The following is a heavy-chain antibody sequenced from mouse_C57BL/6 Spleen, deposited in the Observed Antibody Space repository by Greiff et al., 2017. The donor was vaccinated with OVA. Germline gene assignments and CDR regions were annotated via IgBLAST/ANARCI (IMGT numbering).Heavy chain of an antibody. CDR2: ISNGGGST. V-gene: IGHV5-12*01. Sequence: EVNVVDSGGGLVQPGGSLKLSCAASGFTFSDYYMYWVRQTPEKRLEWVAYISNGGGSTYYPDTVKGRFTISRDNAKNTLYLQMSRLKAEDTAMYYCARHDGYYFDYWGQGTTLTVSS. CDR3: ARHDGYYFDY. J-gene: IGHJ2*01. CDR1: GFTFSDYY. D-gene: IGHD2-3*01.